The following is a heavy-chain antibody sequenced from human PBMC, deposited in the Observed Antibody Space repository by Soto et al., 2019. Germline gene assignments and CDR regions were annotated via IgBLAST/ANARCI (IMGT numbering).Heavy chain of an antibody. J-gene: IGHJ5*02. V-gene: IGHV4-34*01. CDR2: INHSGSP. Sequence: PSETRSLTCAVYGGSFSCYYWSWRRQPPGKGLEWIGEINHSGSPNYNPSLKSRVTISVDTSKNQFSLKMTSVTAADTAVYYCATANWSHHYFDPWGQGTLVTVSS. CDR3: ATANWSHHYFDP. CDR1: GGSFSCYY. D-gene: IGHD1-1*01.